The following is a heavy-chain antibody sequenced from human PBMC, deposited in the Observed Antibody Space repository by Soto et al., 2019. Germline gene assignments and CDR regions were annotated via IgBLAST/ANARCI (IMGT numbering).Heavy chain of an antibody. CDR2: ISYDGSNK. J-gene: IGHJ4*02. CDR1: GFTFSSYG. Sequence: GGSLRLSCAASGFTFSSYGMHWVRQAPGKGLEWVAVISYDGSNKYYADSVKGRFTISRDNSKNTLYLQMNSLRAEDTAVYYCAKDQVGATPSGFDYWGQGTLFTVSS. CDR3: AKDQVGATPSGFDY. D-gene: IGHD1-26*01. V-gene: IGHV3-30*18.